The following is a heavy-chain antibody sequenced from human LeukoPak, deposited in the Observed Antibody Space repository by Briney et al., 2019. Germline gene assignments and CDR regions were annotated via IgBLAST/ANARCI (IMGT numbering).Heavy chain of an antibody. V-gene: IGHV3-48*02. CDR2: ISSDSRTI. Sequence: GGSLRLSCAASGFTFSSYSMNWVRQAPGKGLEWVSYISSDSRTIYYADSVKGRFTISRDDAKNSLYLQMKSLRDEDTAVYYCARYGSGTSYITNYFDYWGQGTLVTVSS. CDR1: GFTFSSYS. CDR3: ARYGSGTSYITNYFDY. J-gene: IGHJ4*02. D-gene: IGHD3-10*01.